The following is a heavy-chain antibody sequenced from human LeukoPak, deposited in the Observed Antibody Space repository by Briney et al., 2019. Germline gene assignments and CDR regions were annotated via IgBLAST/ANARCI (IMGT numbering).Heavy chain of an antibody. CDR1: GFTFSSYA. Sequence: PGGSLRLSCAASGFTFSSYAMSWVRQAPGKGLEWVSAISGSGGSTYYADSVKGRFTISRDNSKNTLYLQMNSLRAEDTAVYYCAKDAYSSSWDTYWYFDLWGRGTLVTVSS. CDR3: AKDAYSSSWDTYWYFDL. J-gene: IGHJ2*01. D-gene: IGHD6-13*01. V-gene: IGHV3-23*01. CDR2: ISGSGGST.